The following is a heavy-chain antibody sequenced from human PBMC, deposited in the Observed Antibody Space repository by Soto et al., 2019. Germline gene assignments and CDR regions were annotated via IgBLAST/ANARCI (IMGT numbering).Heavy chain of an antibody. CDR1: GGSITTYY. D-gene: IGHD5-12*01. CDR3: ASDRDGFNS. V-gene: IGHV4-59*01. CDR2: IFYSGSP. Sequence: SETLSLTCTVSGGSITTYYWSWIRQSPGRGLEWIGYIFYSGSPNYNPSLKSRVTISVDTSQNQIPLKLSSVTAAGTAVYYCASDRDGFNSWGRGTLVTVSS. J-gene: IGHJ4*02.